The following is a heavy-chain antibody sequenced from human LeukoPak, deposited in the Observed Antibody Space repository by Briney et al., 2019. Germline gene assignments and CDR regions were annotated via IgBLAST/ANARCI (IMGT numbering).Heavy chain of an antibody. Sequence: PGGSLRLSCAASGFTFDDYGMSWVRQAPGKWLEWVSGINWNGGSTGYADSVKGRFTISRDNAKNSLYLQMNSLRAEDTALYHCARSTSSIAAAGTDYWGQGTLVTVSS. V-gene: IGHV3-20*01. CDR1: GFTFDDYG. D-gene: IGHD6-13*01. J-gene: IGHJ4*02. CDR3: ARSTSSIAAAGTDY. CDR2: INWNGGST.